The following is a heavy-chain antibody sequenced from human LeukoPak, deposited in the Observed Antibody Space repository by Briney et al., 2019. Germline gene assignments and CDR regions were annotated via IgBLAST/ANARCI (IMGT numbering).Heavy chain of an antibody. D-gene: IGHD4-17*01. CDR3: ARQIGDYAAYWYFDL. CDR1: GGSISSYY. V-gene: IGHV4-59*08. Sequence: SETLSLTCTVSGGSISSYYWSWIRQPPGKGLEWIGYIYYSGSTNYNPSLKSRVTISVDTSKNQFSLKLSSVTAADTAVYYCARQIGDYAAYWYFDLWGRGTLVTVSS. J-gene: IGHJ2*01. CDR2: IYYSGST.